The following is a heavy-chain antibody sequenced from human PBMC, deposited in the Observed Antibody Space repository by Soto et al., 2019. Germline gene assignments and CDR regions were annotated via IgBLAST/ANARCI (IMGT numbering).Heavy chain of an antibody. CDR1: GGSISSYY. Sequence: PSETLSLTCTVSGGSISSYYWSRIRQPPGKGLEWIGYIYYSGSTNYNPSLKSRVTISVNTSKNQFALKLSSVTAADTAVYYCARRYGGNLDYWGQGTLVTVS. D-gene: IGHD1-26*01. J-gene: IGHJ4*02. CDR3: ARRYGGNLDY. CDR2: IYYSGST. V-gene: IGHV4-59*08.